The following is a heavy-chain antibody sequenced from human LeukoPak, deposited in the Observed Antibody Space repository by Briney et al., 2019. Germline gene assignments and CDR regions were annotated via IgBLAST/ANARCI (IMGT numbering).Heavy chain of an antibody. CDR2: ISSNGGST. J-gene: IGHJ4*02. Sequence: GGSLRLSCSASGFTFSSYAMHWVRQPPGKGLEYVSAISSNGGSTYYADSVKGRFTISRDNSKNTPYLQMSSLRAEDTAVYYCVKDRNIVVVVAATLLLDYWGQGTRVTVSS. V-gene: IGHV3-64D*06. CDR3: VKDRNIVVVVAATLLLDY. D-gene: IGHD2-15*01. CDR1: GFTFSSYA.